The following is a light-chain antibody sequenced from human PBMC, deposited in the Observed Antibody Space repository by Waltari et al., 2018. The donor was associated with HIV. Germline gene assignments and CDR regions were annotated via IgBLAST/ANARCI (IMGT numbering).Light chain of an antibody. CDR1: SSDVGGDKY. V-gene: IGLV2-11*01. CDR3: CSYAGSYNYV. Sequence: QSAMTQPRTVSGSPGQSVTISCTGTSSDVGGDKYVYWYQQPPGTAPKLMIYDVSTRPSGVPDRFSGSKSGNTASLTISGLQAEDEADYYCCSYAGSYNYVFGTGTKVTVL. J-gene: IGLJ1*01. CDR2: DVS.